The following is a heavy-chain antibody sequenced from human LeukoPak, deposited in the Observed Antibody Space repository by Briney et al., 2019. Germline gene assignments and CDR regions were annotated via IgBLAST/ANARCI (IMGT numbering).Heavy chain of an antibody. CDR2: ISWNSGSI. CDR3: AKDGGYDQASDAFDI. CDR1: GFTFDDYA. Sequence: GGSLRLSCAASGFTFDDYAMHWVRQAPGKGLEWVSGISWNSGSIGYADSVKGRFTISRDNAKNSLYLQMNSLRAEDTALYYCAKDGGYDQASDAFDIWGQGTMATVSS. D-gene: IGHD2-2*01. J-gene: IGHJ3*02. V-gene: IGHV3-9*01.